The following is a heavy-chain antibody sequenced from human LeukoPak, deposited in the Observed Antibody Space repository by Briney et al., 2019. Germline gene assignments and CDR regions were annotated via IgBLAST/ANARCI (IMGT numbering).Heavy chain of an antibody. J-gene: IGHJ6*02. CDR2: IRYDGSNK. D-gene: IGHD2-15*01. Sequence: PGGSLRLSCAASGFTFSSYGMHWVRQAPGKGLEWGAFIRYDGSNKYYADSVKGRFTISRDNSKNTLYLQMNSLRAEDTAVYYCAKVARIVVVYYYGMDVWGQGTTVTVSS. V-gene: IGHV3-30*02. CDR3: AKVARIVVVYYYGMDV. CDR1: GFTFSSYG.